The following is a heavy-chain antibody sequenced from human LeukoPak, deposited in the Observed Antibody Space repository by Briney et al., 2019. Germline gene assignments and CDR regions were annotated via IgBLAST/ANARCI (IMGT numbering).Heavy chain of an antibody. D-gene: IGHD6-13*01. CDR3: ARDRGAAAGNNWFDP. CDR1: GYSISSGYY. CDR2: IYHSGSI. Sequence: SETLSLTCAVSGYSISSGYYWGWIRQPPGKGLEWIGSIYHSGSIYYNPSLKSRVTISVDTSKNQFSLKLSSVTAADTTVYYCARDRGAAAGNNWFDPWGQGTLVTVSS. J-gene: IGHJ5*02. V-gene: IGHV4-38-2*02.